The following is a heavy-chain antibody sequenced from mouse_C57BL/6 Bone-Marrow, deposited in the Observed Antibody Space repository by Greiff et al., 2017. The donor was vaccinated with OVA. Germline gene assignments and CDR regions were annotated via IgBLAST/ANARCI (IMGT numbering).Heavy chain of an antibody. CDR3: ARWGIYDGYYSWFAY. CDR1: GYTFTSYW. D-gene: IGHD2-3*01. J-gene: IGHJ3*01. V-gene: IGHV1-72*01. CDR2: IDPNSGGT. Sequence: QVQLQQPGAELVKPGASVKLSCKASGYTFTSYWMHWVKQRPGRGLEWIGRIDPNSGGTKYNEKFKSKATLTVDKPSSTAYMQLSSLTSEDSAVYYCARWGIYDGYYSWFAYWGQGTLVTVSA.